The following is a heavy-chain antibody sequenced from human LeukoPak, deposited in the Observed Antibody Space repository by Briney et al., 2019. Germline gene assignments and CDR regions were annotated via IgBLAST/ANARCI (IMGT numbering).Heavy chain of an antibody. Sequence: SETLSLTCTVSGYSISSGYYWGWIRQPPGKGLEWIGSIYHSGSTYYNPSLKSRVTISVDTSKNQFSLKLSSVTAADTAVYYCARAAGQWLHYFDYWGQGTLVTVSS. CDR3: ARAAGQWLHYFDY. CDR2: IYHSGST. J-gene: IGHJ4*02. CDR1: GYSISSGYY. D-gene: IGHD6-19*01. V-gene: IGHV4-38-2*02.